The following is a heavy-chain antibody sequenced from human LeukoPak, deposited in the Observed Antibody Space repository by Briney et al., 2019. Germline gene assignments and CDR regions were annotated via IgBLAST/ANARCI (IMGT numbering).Heavy chain of an antibody. Sequence: ASVKVSCKASGYTFTGYYMHWVRQAPGQGLEWMGWINPNSGGTNYAQKFQGRVTMTRDTSISTAYMELSRLGSDDTAVYCCARGAVPVFYYYMDVWGKGTTVTVSS. V-gene: IGHV1-2*02. CDR3: ARGAVPVFYYYMDV. J-gene: IGHJ6*03. CDR1: GYTFTGYY. D-gene: IGHD2-2*01. CDR2: INPNSGGT.